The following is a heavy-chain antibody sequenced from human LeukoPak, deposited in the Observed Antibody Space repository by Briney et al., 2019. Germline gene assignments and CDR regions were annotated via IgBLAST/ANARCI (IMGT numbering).Heavy chain of an antibody. CDR1: GFTFSRYW. Sequence: GGSLRLSCAAAGFTFSRYWMSWVRQATGKGLEWVSSIFPSGGEIHYADSVRGRFTISRDNSKSTLSLQMNSLRAEDTAIYYCATYRQVLLPFESWGQGTLVTVSS. CDR2: IFPSGGEI. CDR3: ATYRQVLLPFES. J-gene: IGHJ4*02. D-gene: IGHD2-8*02. V-gene: IGHV3-23*01.